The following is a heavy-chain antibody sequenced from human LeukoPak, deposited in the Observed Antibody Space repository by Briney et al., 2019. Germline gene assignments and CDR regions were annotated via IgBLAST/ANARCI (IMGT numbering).Heavy chain of an antibody. CDR1: GLTVGDYG. CDR2: INWSGEST. V-gene: IGHV3-20*04. D-gene: IGHD6-13*01. CDR3: ARDLSSSWYSLGD. Sequence: PWGSLRLSCAASGLTVGDYGMSWVRQAPGKGLEWVSGINWSGESTGYADSVKGRFTISRDNAENALYLQMNSLRAEDTALYYCARDLSSSWYSLGDWGRGTLVTVSS. J-gene: IGHJ4*02.